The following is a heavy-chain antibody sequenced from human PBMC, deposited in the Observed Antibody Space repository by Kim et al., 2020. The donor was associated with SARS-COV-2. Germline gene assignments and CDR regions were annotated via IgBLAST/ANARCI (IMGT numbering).Heavy chain of an antibody. CDR1: GYTFTGYY. J-gene: IGHJ6*02. CDR3: ARDQKGGWFGELAYYYYYGMDV. D-gene: IGHD3-10*01. V-gene: IGHV1-2*04. CDR2: INPNSGGT. Sequence: ASVKVSCKASGYTFTGYYMHWVRQAPGQGLEWMGWINPNSGGTNYAQKFQGWVTMTRDTSISTAYMELSRLRSDDTAVYYCARDQKGGWFGELAYYYYYGMDVWGQGTTVTVSS.